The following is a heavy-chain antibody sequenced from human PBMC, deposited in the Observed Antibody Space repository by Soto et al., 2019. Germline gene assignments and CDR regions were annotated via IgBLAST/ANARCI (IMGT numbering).Heavy chain of an antibody. Sequence: QVQLQESGPGLVKPSQTLSLTCTVSGGSISTVDYWWSWIRKSPDMGLEWIGHIYDGGRTSNNPSLESRVTMSVDTSKSQLSLTLSSVSAADTAVYYCARGPSGDKVDSWGQGTLVTVSS. J-gene: IGHJ4*02. D-gene: IGHD7-27*01. V-gene: IGHV4-30-4*01. CDR2: IYDGGRT. CDR3: ARGPSGDKVDS. CDR1: GGSISTVDYW.